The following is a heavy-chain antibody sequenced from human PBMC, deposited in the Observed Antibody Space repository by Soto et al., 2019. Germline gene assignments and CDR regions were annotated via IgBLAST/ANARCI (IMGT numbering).Heavy chain of an antibody. J-gene: IGHJ1*01. CDR1: GYTFTSYG. Sequence: ASVKVSCKASGYTFTSYGISWVRQAPGQGLEWMGWISAYNGNTNYAQKLQGRVTMTTDTSTSTAYMELRSLRAEDTAVYYCARDPAPWLVRPQGFQHWGQGTLVTVSS. CDR2: ISAYNGNT. CDR3: ARDPAPWLVRPQGFQH. D-gene: IGHD6-19*01. V-gene: IGHV1-18*04.